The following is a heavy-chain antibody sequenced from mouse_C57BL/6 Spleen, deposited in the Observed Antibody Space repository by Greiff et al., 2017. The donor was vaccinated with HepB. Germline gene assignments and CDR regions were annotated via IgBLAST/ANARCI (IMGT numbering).Heavy chain of an antibody. Sequence: QVQLQQPGAELVRPGSSVKLSCKASGYTFTSYWMHWVKQRPIQGLEWIGNIDPSDSETHYNQKFKDKATLTVDKSSSTAYMQLSSLTSEDSAVYYCARKGVGNSYAMDYWGQGTSVTVSS. CDR1: GYTFTSYW. V-gene: IGHV1-52*01. CDR2: IDPSDSET. J-gene: IGHJ4*01. CDR3: ARKGVGNSYAMDY. D-gene: IGHD2-1*01.